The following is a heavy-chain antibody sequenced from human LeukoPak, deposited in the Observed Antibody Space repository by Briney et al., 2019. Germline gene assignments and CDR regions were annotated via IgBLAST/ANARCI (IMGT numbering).Heavy chain of an antibody. J-gene: IGHJ4*02. V-gene: IGHV1-46*01. CDR2: INPSGGSA. CDR1: GYTFTSYY. Sequence: GASVKVSCKASGYTFTSYYMHWVRQAPGQGLEWMGIINPSGGSAIYAQNFQGRVTMTRDTSTSTVYMELSSLRSEDTAVYYCVRDLASSGYYWDWGQGTLVTVSS. CDR3: VRDLASSGYYWD. D-gene: IGHD3-22*01.